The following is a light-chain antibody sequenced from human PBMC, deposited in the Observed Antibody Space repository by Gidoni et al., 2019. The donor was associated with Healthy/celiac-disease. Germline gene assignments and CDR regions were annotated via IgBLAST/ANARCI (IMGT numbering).Light chain of an antibody. CDR1: SSYVGGYNY. J-gene: IGLJ1*01. CDR3: SSYTSSSTLV. Sequence: QSALTQPASVSGSPGPSFTISCTGTSSYVGGYNYVSWYQQHPGKAPKLMIYDVSNRPSGVSNRFSGSKSGNTASLTISGLQAEDEADYYCSSYTSSSTLVFGTGTKVTVL. CDR2: DVS. V-gene: IGLV2-14*03.